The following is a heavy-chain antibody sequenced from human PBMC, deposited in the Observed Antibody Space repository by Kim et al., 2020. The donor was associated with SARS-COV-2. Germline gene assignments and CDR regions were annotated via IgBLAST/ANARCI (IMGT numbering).Heavy chain of an antibody. CDR1: GYIFSGFV. V-gene: IGHV1-3*04. J-gene: IGHJ4*02. Sequence: ASVKVSCKASGYIFSGFVIHWLRQAPGQRLEWMGLIFTVSGNTRYSQMFQDSITITRDTSASTAYMELSSLRPEDTAASYCARDDVAAPGSYLDSWGQGT. D-gene: IGHD6-13*01. CDR2: IFTVSGNT. CDR3: ARDDVAAPGSYLDS.